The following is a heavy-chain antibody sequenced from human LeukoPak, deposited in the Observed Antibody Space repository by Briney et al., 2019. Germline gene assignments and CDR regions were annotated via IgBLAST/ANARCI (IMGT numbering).Heavy chain of an antibody. V-gene: IGHV4-39*01. CDR2: IYYSGST. CDR1: GGSISSSSYY. J-gene: IGHJ6*03. Sequence: PSETLSLTCTVSGGSISSSSYYWGWIRQPPGKGLEWIGSIYYSGSTYYNPSLKSRVTISVDTSKNQFSLKLSSVTAADTAVYYCARSGILRRYYYMDVWGKGTTVTISS. CDR3: ARSGILRRYYYMDV. D-gene: IGHD2/OR15-2a*01.